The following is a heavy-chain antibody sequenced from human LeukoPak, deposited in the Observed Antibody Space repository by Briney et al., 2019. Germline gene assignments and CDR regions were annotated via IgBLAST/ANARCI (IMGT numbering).Heavy chain of an antibody. J-gene: IGHJ4*02. V-gene: IGHV1-8*01. D-gene: IGHD2-2*01. CDR1: GYTFTNYD. CDR3: AKVNCSCSSRRSKFLDS. CDR2: MNPNSANT. Sequence: GASVKVSCKASGYTFTNYDINWVRQATGQGLEWMGWMNPNSANTGYAQKFQGRVTMTRNTSISTAYMELSSLRSEDTAVYYCAKVNCSCSSRRSKFLDSWGQGTLVTASS.